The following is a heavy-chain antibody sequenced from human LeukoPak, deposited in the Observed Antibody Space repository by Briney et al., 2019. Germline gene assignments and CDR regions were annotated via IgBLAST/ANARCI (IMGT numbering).Heavy chain of an antibody. CDR1: ASTFDDYA. CDR3: AKDHMWGFDS. D-gene: IGHD3-16*01. V-gene: IGHV3-9*01. Sequence: GPSLRLSWAASASTFDDYAMHWVRHAAGKGLEWVSGISWNSGSIGYADSVKGPFTISRDNSKNTLYLLMNSLRSEDTAVYYCAKDHMWGFDSWGQGTLVTVSS. CDR2: ISWNSGSI. J-gene: IGHJ4*02.